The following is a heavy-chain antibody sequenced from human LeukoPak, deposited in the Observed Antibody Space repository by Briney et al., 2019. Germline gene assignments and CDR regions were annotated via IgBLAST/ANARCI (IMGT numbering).Heavy chain of an antibody. CDR1: GGSISNYH. CDR3: ARAYYGDFFDY. CDR2: INYSGGA. J-gene: IGHJ4*02. Sequence: PSETLSLTCTVSGGSISNYHWSWIRQPPGKGLEWIGYINYSGGAFYNPSVKSRVTISVDTSKNQFSLKLNSVTAADTAVYYCARAYYGDFFDYWGQGTLVTVSS. D-gene: IGHD4-17*01. V-gene: IGHV4-59*08.